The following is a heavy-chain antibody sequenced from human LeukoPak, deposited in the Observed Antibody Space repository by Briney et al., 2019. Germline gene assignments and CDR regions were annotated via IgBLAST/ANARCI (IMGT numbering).Heavy chain of an antibody. CDR3: VRGGHTAMVEFDF. Sequence: EASVKVSCKASGYTFTYYGITWVRQAPGQGLERMGWISTHNGNTNYAQTLQGRVTMTTDTSTGTAYMELTSLTSDDTAVYYCVRGGHTAMVEFDFWGQGTLVIVSS. J-gene: IGHJ4*02. CDR2: ISTHNGNT. V-gene: IGHV1-18*01. D-gene: IGHD5-18*01. CDR1: GYTFTYYG.